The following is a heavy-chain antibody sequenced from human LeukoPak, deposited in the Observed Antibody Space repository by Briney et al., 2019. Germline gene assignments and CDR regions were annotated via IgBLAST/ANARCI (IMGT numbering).Heavy chain of an antibody. J-gene: IGHJ4*02. V-gene: IGHV3-23*01. CDR1: GFTFSNYA. CDR2: ISGSGGST. D-gene: IGHD3-22*01. Sequence: GGSLRLSCAASGFTFSNYAMNWVRQAPGKGLEWVSTISGSGGSTYYADSVKGRFTISRDNSKNTLYLQMNSLRAEDTAVYYCAKDWRDTSGYYYRTALFDYWGQGTLVTVSS. CDR3: AKDWRDTSGYYYRTALFDY.